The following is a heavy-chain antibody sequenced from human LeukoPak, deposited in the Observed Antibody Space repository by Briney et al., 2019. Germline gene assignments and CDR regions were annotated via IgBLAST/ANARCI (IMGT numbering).Heavy chain of an antibody. J-gene: IGHJ4*02. CDR3: ARAPFGSNWYFDY. D-gene: IGHD6-13*01. CDR1: GFTFDSYG. CDR2: ISYDGNNK. V-gene: IGHV3-30*03. Sequence: GRSLRLSCAASGFTFDSYGIHWVRQAPGKGLEWVAVISYDGNNKYYADSVKGRFTVSRDNSKNTLYLQMNNLRAEDTAVYYCARAPFGSNWYFDYWGQGTLVTVSS.